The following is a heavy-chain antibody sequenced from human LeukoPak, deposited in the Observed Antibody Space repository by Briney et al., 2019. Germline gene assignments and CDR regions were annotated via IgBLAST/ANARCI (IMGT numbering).Heavy chain of an antibody. J-gene: IGHJ6*02. CDR2: IHYSGST. D-gene: IGHD3-10*01. CDR3: ARVWFGARGYYYYGMDV. CDR1: GGSISRYY. Sequence: SETLSLTCTVSGGSISRYYWSWVRQPPGKGLEWIGYIHYSGSTNYNPSLKSRVTISVDTSKNQFSLKLSSVTAADTAVYYCARVWFGARGYYYYGMDVWGQGTTVTVSS. V-gene: IGHV4-59*08.